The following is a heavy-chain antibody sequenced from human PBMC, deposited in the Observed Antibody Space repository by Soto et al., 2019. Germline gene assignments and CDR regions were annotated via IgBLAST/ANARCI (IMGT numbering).Heavy chain of an antibody. CDR3: ASRYYYDSSGYYHPDAFDI. J-gene: IGHJ3*02. CDR2: ISAYNGNT. V-gene: IGHV1-18*01. Sequence: ASVKVSCKASGYTFTSYGISWVRQAPGQGLEWMGWISAYNGNTNYAQKLQGRVTMTTDTSTSTAYMELRSLRSDDTAVYYCASRYYYDSSGYYHPDAFDIWGQGTMVTVSS. CDR1: GYTFTSYG. D-gene: IGHD3-22*01.